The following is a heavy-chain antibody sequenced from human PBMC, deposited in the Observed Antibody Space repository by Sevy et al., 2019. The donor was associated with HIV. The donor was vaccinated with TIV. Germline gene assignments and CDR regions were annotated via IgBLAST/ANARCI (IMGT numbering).Heavy chain of an antibody. J-gene: IGHJ4*02. V-gene: IGHV3-23*01. D-gene: IGHD6-19*01. CDR2: IGSRGADT. Sequence: GGSLRLSCAASGFTFSNYEMYWVRQAPGKGLEWVATIGSRGADTRYADSVRGRFAISRDDSENTVFLQMSSLRADDTAIYYCAKRPGPVPMAGDYWGQGTVVTVSS. CDR1: GFTFSNYE. CDR3: AKRPGPVPMAGDY.